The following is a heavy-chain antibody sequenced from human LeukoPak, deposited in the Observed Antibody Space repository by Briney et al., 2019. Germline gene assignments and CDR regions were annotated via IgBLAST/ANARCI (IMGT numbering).Heavy chain of an antibody. CDR1: GYTFTGYY. J-gene: IGHJ6*03. V-gene: IGHV1-2*02. CDR3: AREYYDILSGYLEPGDYYYYDYMDV. CDR2: INPNSGGT. D-gene: IGHD3-9*01. Sequence: ASVKVSCKASGYTFTGYYMHWLRQAPGQGLEWMGWINPNSGGTNYAQKFQGRVTMTRDTSISTAYMELSRLRSDDTAVYYCAREYYDILSGYLEPGDYYYYDYMDVWGKGTTVTVSS.